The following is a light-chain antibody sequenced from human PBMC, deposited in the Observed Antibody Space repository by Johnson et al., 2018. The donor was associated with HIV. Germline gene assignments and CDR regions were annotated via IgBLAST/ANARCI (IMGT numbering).Light chain of an antibody. CDR2: DND. CDR3: GTWDNSLTPFYV. CDR1: SSNIGNNY. J-gene: IGLJ1*01. Sequence: SVLTQPPSVSAAPGQKVTISCSGSSSNIGNNYVSWYQQLPGTAPKILIYDNDQRPLGIPDRISGSKSGTSATLAITGLQTGDEADYYCGTWDNSLTPFYVFGTATKVTVL. V-gene: IGLV1-51*01.